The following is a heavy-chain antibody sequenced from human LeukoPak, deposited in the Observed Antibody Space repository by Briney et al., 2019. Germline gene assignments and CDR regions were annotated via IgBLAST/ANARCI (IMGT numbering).Heavy chain of an antibody. CDR1: GFTFSTYN. CDR2: ISSSSNYI. D-gene: IGHD1-26*01. J-gene: IGHJ3*02. Sequence: PGGSLRLSCAASGFTFSTYNMNWVRQAPGKGLEWVSSISSSSNYIYYADSVKGRCTISRDNAKNSLYLQMNSLRAEDTDVYYCARDVGASAPDAFDIWGQGTMVTVSS. CDR3: ARDVGASAPDAFDI. V-gene: IGHV3-21*01.